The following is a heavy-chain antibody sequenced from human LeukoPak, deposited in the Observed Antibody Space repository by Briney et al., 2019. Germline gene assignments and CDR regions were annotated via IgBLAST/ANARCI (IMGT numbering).Heavy chain of an antibody. CDR2: INHSGST. V-gene: IGHV4-34*01. Sequence: SETLSLTCAVYGGSFSGYYWSWIRQPSGKGLEWIGEINHSGSTNYNPSLKSRVTISVDTSKNQFSLKLSSVTAADTAVYYCASDGYSYGYGSYWGQGTLVTVSS. CDR3: ASDGYSYGYGSY. J-gene: IGHJ4*02. D-gene: IGHD5-18*01. CDR1: GGSFSGYY.